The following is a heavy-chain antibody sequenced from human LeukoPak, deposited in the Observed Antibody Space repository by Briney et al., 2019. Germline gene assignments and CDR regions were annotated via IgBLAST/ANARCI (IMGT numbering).Heavy chain of an antibody. CDR2: ISYDGRYQ. V-gene: IGHV3-30*04. J-gene: IGHJ3*02. Sequence: GGSLRLSCAASGSTFNRYRMHWVRQAPGKGLEWVAVISYDGRYQFYADSVKGRFTVSRDNSKNTLLLQMNSLRAEDTAVYHCARMMTDFDGSGHDIQRGAFDIWGQGTMVTVS. D-gene: IGHD3-22*01. CDR1: GSTFNRYR. CDR3: ARMMTDFDGSGHDIQRGAFDI.